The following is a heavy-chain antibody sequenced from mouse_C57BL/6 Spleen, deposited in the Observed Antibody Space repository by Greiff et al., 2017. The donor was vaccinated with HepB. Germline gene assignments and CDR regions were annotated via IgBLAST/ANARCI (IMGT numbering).Heavy chain of an antibody. CDR3: ASGITTAPNDY. CDR2: ISYDGSN. CDR1: GYSITSGYY. Sequence: VQLKESGPGLVKPSQSLSLTCSVTGYSITSGYYWNWIRQFPGNNLEWMGYISYDGSNNYNPSLKNRISITRDTSKNQFFLKLNSVTTEDTATYYCASGITTAPNDYWGQGTTLTVSS. J-gene: IGHJ2*01. V-gene: IGHV3-6*01. D-gene: IGHD1-1*01.